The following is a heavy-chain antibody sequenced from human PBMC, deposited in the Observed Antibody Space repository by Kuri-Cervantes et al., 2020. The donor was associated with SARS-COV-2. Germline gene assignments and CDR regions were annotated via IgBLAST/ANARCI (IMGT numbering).Heavy chain of an antibody. D-gene: IGHD3-10*01. J-gene: IGHJ3*02. CDR1: GGSISSSSYY. V-gene: IGHV4-30-4*08. Sequence: SETLSLTCTVSGGSISSSSYYWGWIRQPPGKGLEWIGYIYYSGSTYYNPSLKSRVTISVDTSKNQFSLKLSSVTAADTAVYYCARDRMESLLWFGVVGAFDIWGQGTMVTVSS. CDR3: ARDRMESLLWFGVVGAFDI. CDR2: IYYSGST.